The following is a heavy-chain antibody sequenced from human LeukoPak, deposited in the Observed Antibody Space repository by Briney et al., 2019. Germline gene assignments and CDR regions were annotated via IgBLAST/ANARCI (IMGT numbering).Heavy chain of an antibody. J-gene: IGHJ4*02. D-gene: IGHD1/OR15-1a*01. CDR2: IYYSGST. CDR1: GGSISSSSYY. Sequence: SETLSLTCTVSGGSISSSSYYWGWIRQPPGKGLEWIGSIYYSGSTYYNPSLKSRVTISVDTSKNQFSLKLSSVTAADTAVYYCAGFTEQAAKYYFDYWGQGTLVTVSS. V-gene: IGHV4-39*01. CDR3: AGFTEQAAKYYFDY.